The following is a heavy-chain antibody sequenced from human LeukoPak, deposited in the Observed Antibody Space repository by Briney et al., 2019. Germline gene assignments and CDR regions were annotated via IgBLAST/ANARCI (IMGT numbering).Heavy chain of an antibody. J-gene: IGHJ6*03. Sequence: PGGSLRLSCAASGFTFSNYWMSWVRQAPGKGLEWVANIKDDGSESYYVDSVKGRFTISRDNAKNSLYLQMNSLRAEDTAMYYCARLYCSSTSCYYYYYYMDVWDKGTTVTVSS. CDR2: IKDDGSES. D-gene: IGHD2-2*01. CDR1: GFTFSNYW. V-gene: IGHV3-7*01. CDR3: ARLYCSSTSCYYYYYYMDV.